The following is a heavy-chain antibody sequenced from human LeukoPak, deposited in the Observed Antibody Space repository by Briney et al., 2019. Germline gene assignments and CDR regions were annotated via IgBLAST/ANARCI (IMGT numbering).Heavy chain of an antibody. CDR3: ARDYSLYLAVAGPVDY. CDR2: ISSSSSYI. D-gene: IGHD6-19*01. CDR1: GFTFSSYS. J-gene: IGHJ4*02. V-gene: IGHV3-21*01. Sequence: PGGSLRLSCAASGFTFSSYSMNWVRQAPGKGLEWVSSISSSSSYIYYADSVKGRFTISRDNAKNSLYLQMNSLRAEDTAVYYCARDYSLYLAVAGPVDYWGQGTPVTVSS.